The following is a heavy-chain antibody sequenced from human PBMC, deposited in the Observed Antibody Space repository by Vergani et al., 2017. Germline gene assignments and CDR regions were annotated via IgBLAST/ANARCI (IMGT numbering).Heavy chain of an antibody. Sequence: EVQLLESGGGLVQPGGSLRLSCAASGFTFSSYAMSWVRQAPGKGLEWVSAISGSGGSTYYADSVKGRFTISRDNSKNTLYLQMNSRRAEDTAVYYCAKPAPPLYSSSQRGSGNWFDPWGQGTLVTVSS. J-gene: IGHJ5*02. D-gene: IGHD6-6*01. CDR3: AKPAPPLYSSSQRGSGNWFDP. CDR2: ISGSGGST. V-gene: IGHV3-23*01. CDR1: GFTFSSYA.